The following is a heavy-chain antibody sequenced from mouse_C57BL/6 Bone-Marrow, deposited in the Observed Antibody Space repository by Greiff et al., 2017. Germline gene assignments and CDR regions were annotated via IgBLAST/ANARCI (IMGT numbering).Heavy chain of an antibody. V-gene: IGHV10-3*01. CDR1: GFTFNTYA. Sequence: EVQLVESGGGLVQPKGSLKLSCAASGFTFNTYAMHWVRQAPGKGLEWVARIRSKSSNYATYYADSVKDRFTISRDDSQSILYLQMNSLKTEDTAVYYCVRGGAVVEGYFAMDCWGQGTSVTVSS. D-gene: IGHD1-1*01. J-gene: IGHJ4*01. CDR2: IRSKSSNYAT. CDR3: VRGGAVVEGYFAMDC.